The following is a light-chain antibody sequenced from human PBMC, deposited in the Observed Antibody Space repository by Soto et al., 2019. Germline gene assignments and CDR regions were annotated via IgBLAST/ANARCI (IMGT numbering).Light chain of an antibody. CDR1: QSISNY. J-gene: IGKJ2*01. CDR3: QQSYSTLEYT. V-gene: IGKV1-39*01. Sequence: DIQMTQSPSSLSASVGDRVTITCRASQSISNYLNWYQQKPGKVPKVLIYAASSLQSGVPSRLSGSGSGTDFTLNISSLQPEDFATYYCQQSYSTLEYTFGQGTRLEIK. CDR2: AAS.